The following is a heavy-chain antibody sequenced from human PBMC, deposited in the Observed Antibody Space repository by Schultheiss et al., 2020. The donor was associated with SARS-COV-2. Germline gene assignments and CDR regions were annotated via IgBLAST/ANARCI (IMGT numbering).Heavy chain of an antibody. V-gene: IGHV2-5*02. D-gene: IGHD1-14*01. CDR3: AHRRRSRKGISGDAFDI. CDR1: GFSLSNSGVG. J-gene: IGHJ3*02. Sequence: SGPTLVKPTQTLTLTCTFSGFSLSNSGVGVGWIRQPPGKALEWLALIYWDDDKRYSPSLKSRLTITKDTSKNQVVLTMTNMDPVDTATYYCAHRRRSRKGISGDAFDIWGQGTMVTVSS. CDR2: IYWDDDK.